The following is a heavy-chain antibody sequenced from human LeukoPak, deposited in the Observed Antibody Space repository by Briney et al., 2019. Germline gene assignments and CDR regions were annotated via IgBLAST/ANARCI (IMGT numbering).Heavy chain of an antibody. CDR2: ISGCGGST. CDR3: AKDSEGEWFFDY. D-gene: IGHD3-3*01. J-gene: IGHJ4*02. Sequence: TGGSLRLSCAASGFIFSNYVMSWVRQAPGKGLEWVSAISGCGGSTYYADSVKGRFTISRDNSKNTLYLQMNSLRAEDTAVYYCAKDSEGEWFFDYWGQGTLVTVSS. CDR1: GFIFSNYV. V-gene: IGHV3-23*01.